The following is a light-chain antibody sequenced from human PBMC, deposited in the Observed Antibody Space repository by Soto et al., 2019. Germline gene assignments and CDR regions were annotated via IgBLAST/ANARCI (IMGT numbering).Light chain of an antibody. CDR3: QQYNNWPIT. J-gene: IGKJ5*01. Sequence: EIVMTQSPATLSVSPEERATLSCRASQSVSSNLAWYQQKPGQAPRLLIYGVSTRATGIPARFSGSGSGTEFTLTISSLQSEDFEIYYCQQYNNWPITFGQGTRLEIK. CDR2: GVS. V-gene: IGKV3-15*01. CDR1: QSVSSN.